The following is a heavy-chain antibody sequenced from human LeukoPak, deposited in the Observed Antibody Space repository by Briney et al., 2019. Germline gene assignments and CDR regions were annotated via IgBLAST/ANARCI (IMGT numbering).Heavy chain of an antibody. V-gene: IGHV3-7*01. CDR3: AIAAGWEQAY. J-gene: IGHJ4*02. Sequence: GGSLRLSCAASGFTFSSYSMNWVRQAPGKGLEWVANINQDGSATNYVDSAKGRFIVSRDNAKNSVFLQMSSLRAEDTAVYYCAIAAGWEQAYWGQGTLVTVSS. D-gene: IGHD1-26*01. CDR1: GFTFSSYS. CDR2: INQDGSAT.